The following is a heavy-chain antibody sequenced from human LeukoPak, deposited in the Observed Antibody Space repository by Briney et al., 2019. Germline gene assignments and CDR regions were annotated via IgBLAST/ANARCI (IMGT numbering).Heavy chain of an antibody. V-gene: IGHV3-7*01. CDR1: GFSFSRYW. CDR2: IKQDGSEK. CDR3: AGGAGWTPDL. D-gene: IGHD6-19*01. J-gene: IGHJ3*01. Sequence: GGSLRLSCAASGFSFSRYWMNWVRQAPGKGLEWLAIIKQDGSEKYYVDSVKGRFTISRDNAQNLVYLQLNSLRADDTAVYYCAGGAGWTPDLWGQGTLVIVSS.